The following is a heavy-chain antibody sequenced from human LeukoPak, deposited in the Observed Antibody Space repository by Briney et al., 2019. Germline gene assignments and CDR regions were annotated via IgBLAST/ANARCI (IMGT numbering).Heavy chain of an antibody. CDR2: INAGNGNT. Sequence: ASVKVSCKASGYTFTSYXXXWVRQAPGQRLXWMGWINAGNGNTKYSQKFQGRVTITRDTSASTAYMELSSLRSEDTAVYYCARGGITGTFDYWGQGTLVTVSS. CDR3: ARGGITGTFDY. J-gene: IGHJ4*02. V-gene: IGHV1-3*01. CDR1: GYTFTSYX. D-gene: IGHD1-7*01.